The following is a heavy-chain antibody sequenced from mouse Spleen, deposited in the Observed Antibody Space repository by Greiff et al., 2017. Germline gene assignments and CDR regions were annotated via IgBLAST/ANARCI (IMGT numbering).Heavy chain of an antibody. D-gene: IGHD2-5*01. CDR1: GYTFTSYW. CDR3: ARFLPYYSNYGLDAMDY. V-gene: IGHV1-59*01. CDR2: IDPSDSYT. Sequence: QVQLQQPGAELVRPGTSVKLSCKASGYTFTSYWMHWVKQRPGQGLEWIGVIDPSDSYTNYNQKFKGKATLTVDTSSSTAYMQLSSLTSEDSAVYYCARFLPYYSNYGLDAMDYWGQGTSVTVSS. J-gene: IGHJ4*01.